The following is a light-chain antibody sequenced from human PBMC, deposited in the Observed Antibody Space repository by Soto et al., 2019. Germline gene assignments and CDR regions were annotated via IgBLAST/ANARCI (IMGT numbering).Light chain of an antibody. Sequence: QSALAQPPSASGSPGQSVTISCTGASSDVGGYGYASWYQQHPGKAPKLMIYEVNKRPSGVPDRFSGSKFGNTASLTVSGLQGEDEADYYCSSYAGSSTVFGTGTKVTVL. CDR2: EVN. J-gene: IGLJ1*01. CDR1: SSDVGGYGY. V-gene: IGLV2-8*01. CDR3: SSYAGSSTV.